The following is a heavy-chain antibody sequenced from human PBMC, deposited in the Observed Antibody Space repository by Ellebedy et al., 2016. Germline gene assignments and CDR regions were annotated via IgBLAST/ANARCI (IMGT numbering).Heavy chain of an antibody. Sequence: SETLSLTXTVSGGSISNYYWSWIRQSPEKGLEWIGWVYNSGSTDYNPSLTSRVTISVDMSKNQFSLELSSVTAADTAVYYCARVHRYCSGGRCYVFDYWGQGTLVTVSS. CDR3: ARVHRYCSGGRCYVFDY. CDR2: VYNSGST. D-gene: IGHD2-15*01. CDR1: GGSISNYY. J-gene: IGHJ4*02. V-gene: IGHV4-59*01.